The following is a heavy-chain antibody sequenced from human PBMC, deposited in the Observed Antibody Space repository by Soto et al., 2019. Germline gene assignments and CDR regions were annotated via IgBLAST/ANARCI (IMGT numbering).Heavy chain of an antibody. D-gene: IGHD6-19*01. CDR3: AKNLWQCLATSYY. CDR2: ISYDGSNK. J-gene: IGHJ4*02. V-gene: IGHV3-30*18. CDR1: GFTFSSYG. Sequence: QVQLVESGGGVVQPGRSLRLSCAASGFTFSSYGMHWVRQAPGKGLEWVAVISYDGSNKYYADSVKGRFTISRDKSKNTLYLQMNSLRAEDTAVYYCAKNLWQCLATSYYWGKGTLVTVSS.